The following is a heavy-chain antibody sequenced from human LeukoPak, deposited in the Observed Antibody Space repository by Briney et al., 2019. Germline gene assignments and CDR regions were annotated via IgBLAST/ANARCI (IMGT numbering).Heavy chain of an antibody. V-gene: IGHV3-48*02. Sequence: PGGSLRLSCAASGFTVSGYSMNWVRQAPGKGLEWISYISSTTSTIYYADSVKGRFTISRDNAKNSLYLQTNSLRDEDTAVYYCALLPLRIFPDVFDLWGQGTMVTVSS. J-gene: IGHJ3*01. D-gene: IGHD3-3*01. CDR1: GFTVSGYS. CDR3: ALLPLRIFPDVFDL. CDR2: ISSTTSTI.